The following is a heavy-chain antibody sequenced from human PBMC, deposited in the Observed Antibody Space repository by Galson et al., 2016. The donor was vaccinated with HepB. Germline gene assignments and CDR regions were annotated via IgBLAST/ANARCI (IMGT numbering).Heavy chain of an antibody. CDR3: ALEVLFSSGYYDVFDL. V-gene: IGHV3-11*01. D-gene: IGHD3-22*01. Sequence: SLRLSCAASGFVFSDYFMSWIRQVPGKGLEWVSFISDSGSSRLYADSVKGRFTISRDTAKNSGYLQMNGLRVEDTAGYYCALEVLFSSGYYDVFDLWGQGTMVTVSP. CDR1: GFVFSDYF. J-gene: IGHJ3*01. CDR2: ISDSGSSR.